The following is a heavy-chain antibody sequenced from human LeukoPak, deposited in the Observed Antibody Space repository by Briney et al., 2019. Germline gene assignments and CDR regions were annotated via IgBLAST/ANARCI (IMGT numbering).Heavy chain of an antibody. Sequence: PGGSLRLSCAASGFTFISYAMSWVRQAPGKGLEWVSAISGSGGSTYYADSVKGRFTISRDNSKNTLYLQMNSLRAEDTAVYYCASQIGTTGYYYYMDVWGKGTTVTVSS. CDR2: ISGSGGST. J-gene: IGHJ6*03. CDR3: ASQIGTTGYYYYMDV. D-gene: IGHD1-7*01. V-gene: IGHV3-23*01. CDR1: GFTFISYA.